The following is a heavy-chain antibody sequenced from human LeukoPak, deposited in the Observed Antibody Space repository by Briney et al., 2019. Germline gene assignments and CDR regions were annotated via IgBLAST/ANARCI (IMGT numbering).Heavy chain of an antibody. J-gene: IGHJ2*01. CDR2: IYYSGST. D-gene: IGHD6-19*01. Sequence: SETLSLTCTVSGGSISSYYWSWIRQPPGKGLEWIGYIYYSGSTNYNPSLKSRVTISVDTSKNQFSLKLSSVTAADTAVYYCARHPRIAVADPYWYFDLWGRGTLVTVSS. V-gene: IGHV4-59*08. CDR1: GGSISSYY. CDR3: ARHPRIAVADPYWYFDL.